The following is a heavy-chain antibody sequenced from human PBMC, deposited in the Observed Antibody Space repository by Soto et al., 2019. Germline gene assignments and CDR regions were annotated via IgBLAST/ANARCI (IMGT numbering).Heavy chain of an antibody. J-gene: IGHJ6*02. V-gene: IGHV1-8*01. Sequence: ASVKVSCKASGYTFTRYDINWVRQATGQGLEWMGWMNPNSGNTGYAQKFQGRVTMTRNTSISTAYMELSSLRSEDTAVYYCAIASVTIFGGLYYYYYYGMDVWG. CDR1: GYTFTRYD. D-gene: IGHD3-3*01. CDR2: MNPNSGNT. CDR3: AIASVTIFGGLYYYYYYGMDV.